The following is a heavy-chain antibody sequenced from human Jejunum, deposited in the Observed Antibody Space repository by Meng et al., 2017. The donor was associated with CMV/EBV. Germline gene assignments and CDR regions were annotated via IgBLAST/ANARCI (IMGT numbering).Heavy chain of an antibody. CDR1: A. CDR2: ISWNSGRI. D-gene: IGHD3-10*01. V-gene: IGHV3-9*01. CDR3: GKGHYGSGSYYTRREYYYYGMDG. Sequence: AMYWGRQAPGKGLEWVSGISWNSGRIGYADSVKGRFTISRDNANVYLQMNSLRPEDTALYYCGKGHYGSGSYYTRREYYYYGMDGWGQGTTVTVSS. J-gene: IGHJ6*02.